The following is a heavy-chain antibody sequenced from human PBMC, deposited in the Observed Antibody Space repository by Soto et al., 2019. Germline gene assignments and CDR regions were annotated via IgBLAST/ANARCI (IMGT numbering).Heavy chain of an antibody. CDR3: AEENIPVPSGMDV. V-gene: IGHV3-74*01. D-gene: IGHD2-2*02. CDR1: GFTFRNYW. Sequence: GQLVESGGGLVQPGGSLRLSCAASGFTFRNYWMHWVRQVPGKGLLWVARISRDGSRTNYADSVKGRFTISRDNAKSTLFLQMNSLRAEDTAVYYCAEENIPVPSGMDVWGQGTTVTVSS. CDR2: ISRDGSRT. J-gene: IGHJ6*02.